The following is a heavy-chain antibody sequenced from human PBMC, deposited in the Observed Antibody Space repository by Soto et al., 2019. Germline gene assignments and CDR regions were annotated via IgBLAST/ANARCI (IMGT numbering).Heavy chain of an antibody. CDR1: GYTFTTYA. CDR2: INVGNVNT. CDR3: ARDEDY. V-gene: IGHV1-3*01. Sequence: QVQLVQSGAEVKEPGASVKVSCKASGYTFTTYALHWVRQAPGQSLEWMAWINVGNVNTIYSQKFQDRVTITRDTSASTAYMDLSSLRSEDTGVYYCARDEDYCGQGTLVTVSS. J-gene: IGHJ4*02.